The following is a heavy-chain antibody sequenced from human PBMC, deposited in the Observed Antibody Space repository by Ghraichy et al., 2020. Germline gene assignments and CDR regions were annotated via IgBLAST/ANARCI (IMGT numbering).Heavy chain of an antibody. CDR2: ISGSGGST. D-gene: IGHD3-22*01. CDR1: GFTFSSYA. J-gene: IGHJ4*02. Sequence: GESLNISCAASGFTFSSYAMSWVRQAPGKGLEWVSAISGSGGSTYYADSVKGRFTISRDNSKNTLYLQMNSLRAEDTAVYYCAKSDPGIVVVITVAYYWGQGTLVTVSS. CDR3: AKSDPGIVVVITVAYY. V-gene: IGHV3-23*01.